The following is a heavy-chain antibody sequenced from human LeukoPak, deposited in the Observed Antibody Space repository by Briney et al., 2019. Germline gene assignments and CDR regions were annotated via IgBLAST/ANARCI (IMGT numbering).Heavy chain of an antibody. CDR3: ARMDILTGGDY. V-gene: IGHV4-30-4*08. D-gene: IGHD3-9*01. J-gene: IGHJ4*02. CDR1: GGSISSGDYY. CDR2: IYYSGST. Sequence: SQTLSLTCTVSGGSISSGDYYWSWIRQPPGKGLEWIGYIYYSGSTYYNPSLKSRVTISVDTSKNQFTLKLSSVTAADTAVYYCARMDILTGGDYWGQGTLVTVSS.